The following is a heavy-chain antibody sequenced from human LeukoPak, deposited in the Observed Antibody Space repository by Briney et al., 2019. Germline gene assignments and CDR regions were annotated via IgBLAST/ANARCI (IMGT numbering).Heavy chain of an antibody. Sequence: ASVKVSCKASGYTFTSYYMHWVRQAPGQGLEWMGIINPSGGSTSYAQKFQGRVTMTRDTSTSTVYTELSSLRSEDTAVYYCARDRSITAAGINWYFDLWGRGTLVTVSS. CDR3: ARDRSITAAGINWYFDL. V-gene: IGHV1-46*01. D-gene: IGHD6-13*01. CDR1: GYTFTSYY. CDR2: INPSGGST. J-gene: IGHJ2*01.